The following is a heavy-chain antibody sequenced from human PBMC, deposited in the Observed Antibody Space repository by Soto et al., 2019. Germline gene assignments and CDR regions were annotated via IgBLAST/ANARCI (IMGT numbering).Heavy chain of an antibody. D-gene: IGHD6-19*01. CDR1: GFTFSSYG. Sequence: QVQLVESGGGVVQPGRSLRLSCAASGFTFSSYGMHWVRQAPGKGLEWVAVIWYDGSNKYYADSVKGRFTISRDNSKNTLYLQMNSLRAEDTAVYYCARDSIAVAGTEAEAFDYWGQGTLVTVSS. J-gene: IGHJ4*02. V-gene: IGHV3-33*01. CDR3: ARDSIAVAGTEAEAFDY. CDR2: IWYDGSNK.